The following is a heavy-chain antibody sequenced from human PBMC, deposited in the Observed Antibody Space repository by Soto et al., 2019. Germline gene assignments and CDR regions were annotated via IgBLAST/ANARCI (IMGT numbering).Heavy chain of an antibody. CDR1: GFTFSDHY. V-gene: IGHV3-72*01. Sequence: PGGSLRLSCAASGFTFSDHYMDWVRQAPGKGLEWVARSRNQANSYTTEYAASVKGRFTISRDDSKSSLYLQMNSLKTDDTAVYYCCRAGHTTTLSIPFDSWGQGTLVTVYS. J-gene: IGHJ4*02. CDR3: CRAGHTTTLSIPFDS. D-gene: IGHD4-17*01. CDR2: SRNQANSYTT.